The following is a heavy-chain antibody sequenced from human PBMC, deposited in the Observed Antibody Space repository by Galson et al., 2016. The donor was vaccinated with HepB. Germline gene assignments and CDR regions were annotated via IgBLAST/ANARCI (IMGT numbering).Heavy chain of an antibody. CDR1: GFSFSSSW. V-gene: IGHV3-7*03. Sequence: SLRLSCAASGFSFSSSWMSWLRQAPGKGLEWVANIKEDGGKEYYVDSAKGRFTVSRDNAKNSLHLQMNNLRAEDTAMYYCARDRTDHGSGTYGHDSWGQGTLVTVSS. CDR3: ARDRTDHGSGTYGHDS. J-gene: IGHJ4*02. CDR2: IKEDGGKE. D-gene: IGHD3-16*01.